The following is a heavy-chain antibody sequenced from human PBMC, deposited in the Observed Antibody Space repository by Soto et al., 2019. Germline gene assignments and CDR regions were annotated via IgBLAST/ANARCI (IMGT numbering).Heavy chain of an antibody. V-gene: IGHV3-48*02. CDR3: ARPGSGSYSGMDV. CDR2: ISSSSSSR. Sequence: SLRLSCVASGFTFSNYAMSWVRQAPGKGLEWVSYISSSSSSRYYADSVKGRFTISRDNAKNSLYLQMNSLRDEDTAVYYCARPGSGSYSGMDVWGQGTTVTVSS. D-gene: IGHD3-10*01. J-gene: IGHJ6*02. CDR1: GFTFSNYA.